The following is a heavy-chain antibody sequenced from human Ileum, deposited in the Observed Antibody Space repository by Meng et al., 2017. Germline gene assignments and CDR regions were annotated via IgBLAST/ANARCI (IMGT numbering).Heavy chain of an antibody. D-gene: IGHD6-19*01. CDR1: GDTFTSSG. CDR3: ARGDSSNRGFDY. CDR2: ISPYNGNT. J-gene: IGHJ4*02. V-gene: IGHV1-18*01. Sequence: QGQLVQSEAVVKKAGAAVKVSCKASGDTFTSSGLSWVRQAPGQGLEWMGWISPYNGNTNYAQKVQGRLTVTTDTSTSTAYMELRSLRSADTAVYYCARGDSSNRGFDYWGQGTLVTVSS.